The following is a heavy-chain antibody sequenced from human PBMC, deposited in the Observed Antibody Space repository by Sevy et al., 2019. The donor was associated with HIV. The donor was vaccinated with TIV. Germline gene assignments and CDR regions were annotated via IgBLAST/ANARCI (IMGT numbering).Heavy chain of an antibody. CDR1: GYTFTNYR. J-gene: IGHJ4*02. CDR2: ISPFNGDT. Sequence: ASVKVSCKASGYTFTNYRIYWVRQAPGQGLEWMGWISPFNGDTNYVQKLQGRVTMITDKSTSTAYMELRSLRSDDTAVYYCARAYCSGGSCYSIAYWGQGTLVTVSS. V-gene: IGHV1-18*01. CDR3: ARAYCSGGSCYSIAY. D-gene: IGHD2-15*01.